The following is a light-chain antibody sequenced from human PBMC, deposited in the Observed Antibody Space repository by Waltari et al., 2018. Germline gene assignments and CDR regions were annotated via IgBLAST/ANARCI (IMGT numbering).Light chain of an antibody. CDR1: QNVKSN. CDR3: QEYTTWLRGT. Sequence: EVLMTQSPATLSVSPGARATLSCRASQNVKSNVAWYQQKPGQAPRLLIYGASSRATVTPARFSGSGSGTEFNLTISSLQSEDFAVYYCQEYTTWLRGTFGQGTKVEIK. CDR2: GAS. J-gene: IGKJ1*01. V-gene: IGKV3-15*01.